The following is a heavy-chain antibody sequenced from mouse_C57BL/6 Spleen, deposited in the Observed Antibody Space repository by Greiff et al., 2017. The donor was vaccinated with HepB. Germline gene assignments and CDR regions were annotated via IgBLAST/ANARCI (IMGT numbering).Heavy chain of an antibody. CDR2: INPYNGGT. CDR3: ASSITTVVAFYWYFDV. CDR1: GYTFTDYY. D-gene: IGHD1-1*01. J-gene: IGHJ1*03. Sequence: VHVKQSGPVLVKPGTSVKMSCKASGYTFTDYYMNWVKQSHGKSLEWIGVINPYNGGTSYNQKFKGKATLTVDKSSSTAYMDLNSLTSEDSAVYYCASSITTVVAFYWYFDVWGTGTTVTVSS. V-gene: IGHV1-19*01.